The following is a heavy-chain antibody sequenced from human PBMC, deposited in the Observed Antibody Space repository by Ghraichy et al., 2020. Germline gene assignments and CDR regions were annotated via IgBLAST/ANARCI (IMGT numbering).Heavy chain of an antibody. CDR2: ISSSSNYM. D-gene: IGHD3-10*01. V-gene: IGHV3-21*01. J-gene: IGHJ6*02. Sequence: GGSLRLSCAASGFTFSSYTMTWVRQAPGKGLEWVSVISSSSNYMYYADSVKGRFTISRDNAKNSLSLQMDNLRAEDTDVYYCARGVGSGGYTRGMDVWGQGTTVTVSS. CDR1: GFTFSSYT. CDR3: ARGVGSGGYTRGMDV.